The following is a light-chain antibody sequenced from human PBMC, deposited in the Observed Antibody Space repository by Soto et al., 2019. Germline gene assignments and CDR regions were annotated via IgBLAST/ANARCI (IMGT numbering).Light chain of an antibody. V-gene: IGKV3-15*01. CDR2: GVS. J-gene: IGKJ2*01. Sequence: EIVMTQSPATLSVSPGGRATLSCRASQSISDTLAWYQQKPGQAPRLLIYGVSTRATDIPARFSASGSGTDFTLTISSLEPEDFAVYYCQQYVASPYTFGQGTKVDVK. CDR1: QSISDT. CDR3: QQYVASPYT.